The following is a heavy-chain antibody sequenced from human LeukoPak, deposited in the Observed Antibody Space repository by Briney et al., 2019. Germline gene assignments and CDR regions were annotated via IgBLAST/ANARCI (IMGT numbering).Heavy chain of an antibody. CDR1: GFTFDDYA. CDR2: ISWNSGSI. Sequence: GRSLRLSCAASGFTFDDYAMHWVRQAPGKGLEWVSGISWNSGSIGYADSVKGRLTISRDNAKNSLYLQMNSLRAEDMALYYCAKDIGYDSSGYLDYWGQGTLVTVSS. CDR3: AKDIGYDSSGYLDY. D-gene: IGHD3-22*01. J-gene: IGHJ4*02. V-gene: IGHV3-9*03.